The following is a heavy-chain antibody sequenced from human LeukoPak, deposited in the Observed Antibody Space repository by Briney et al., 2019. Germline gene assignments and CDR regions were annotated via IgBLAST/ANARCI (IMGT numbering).Heavy chain of an antibody. V-gene: IGHV3-7*01. CDR1: GFTFSSYA. CDR3: ARDDSGSLDP. D-gene: IGHD1-26*01. J-gene: IGHJ5*02. CDR2: IKQDGSEK. Sequence: GGSLRLSCAASGFTFSSYAMSWVRQAPGKGLEWVANIKQDGSEKHYVDSVKGRFIISRDNAKNSLYLQMNSLSAEDTAVYYCARDDSGSLDPWGQGTLVTVSS.